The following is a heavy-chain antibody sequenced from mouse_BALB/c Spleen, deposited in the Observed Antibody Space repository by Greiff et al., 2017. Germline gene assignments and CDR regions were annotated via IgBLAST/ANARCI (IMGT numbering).Heavy chain of an antibody. CDR1: GFNIKDTY. CDR3: APYGWGLVGLLAMDY. V-gene: IGHV14-3*02. J-gene: IGHJ4*01. CDR2: IDPANGNT. Sequence: DVQLQESGAELVKPGASVKLSCTASGFNIKDTYMHWVKQRPEQGLEWIGRIDPANGNTKYDPKFQGKATITADTSSNTAYLQLSSLTSEDTAVYYCAPYGWGLVGLLAMDYWGQGTSVTVSS. D-gene: IGHD2-2*01.